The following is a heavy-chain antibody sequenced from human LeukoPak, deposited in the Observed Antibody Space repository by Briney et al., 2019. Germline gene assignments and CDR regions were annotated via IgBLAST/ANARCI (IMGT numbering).Heavy chain of an antibody. CDR1: GGYISSSGSY. J-gene: IGHJ5*02. D-gene: IGHD6-6*01. V-gene: IGHV4-39*07. CDR3: ARVMAARREDLNWFDP. Sequence: SSETLSLTCTVSGGYISSSGSYWGWIRQPPGKGLEWIGSIYYSGNTYNPSLKSRVTISVDTSKNQFSLNLTSVNAADTAVYYCARVMAARREDLNWFDPWGQGTLVTVSS. CDR2: IYYSGNT.